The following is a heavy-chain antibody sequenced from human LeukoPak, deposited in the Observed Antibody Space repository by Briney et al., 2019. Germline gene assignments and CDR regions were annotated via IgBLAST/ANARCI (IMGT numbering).Heavy chain of an antibody. V-gene: IGHV1-46*01. CDR1: GDTFSSYA. CDR3: ARDLHLGYCSGGSCYHYGMDV. CDR2: INPSGGST. J-gene: IGHJ6*02. D-gene: IGHD2-15*01. Sequence: ASVKVSCKASGDTFSSYAISWVRQAPGQGLEWMGIINPSGGSTSYAQKFQGRVTMTRDTSTSTVYMELSSLRSEDTAVYYCARDLHLGYCSGGSCYHYGMDVWGQGTTVTVSS.